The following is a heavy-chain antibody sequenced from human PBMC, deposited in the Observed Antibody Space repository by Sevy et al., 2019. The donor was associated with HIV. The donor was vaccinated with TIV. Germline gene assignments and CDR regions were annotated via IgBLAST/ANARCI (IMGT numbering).Heavy chain of an antibody. V-gene: IGHV1-2*02. D-gene: IGHD2-15*01. CDR2: INANNGGT. CDR3: TRQDSSASDI. CDR1: GYTFTGYY. Sequence: ASVKVSCKSSGYTFTGYYMHWVRQAPGQGLEWMGWINANNGGTNYAQRFQGRVTMTRDTSITTAYMELSRLTSDDTTVYYCTRQDSSASDIWGQGTVVTVSS. J-gene: IGHJ3*02.